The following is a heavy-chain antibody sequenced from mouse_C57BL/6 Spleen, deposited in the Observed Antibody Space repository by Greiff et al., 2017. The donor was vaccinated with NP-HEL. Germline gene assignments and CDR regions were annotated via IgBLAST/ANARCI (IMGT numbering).Heavy chain of an antibody. D-gene: IGHD2-3*01. V-gene: IGHV1-63*01. CDR2: IYPGGGYT. J-gene: IGHJ3*01. Sequence: VQLQQSGAELVRPGTSVKMSCKASGYTFTNYWIGWAKQRPGHGLEWIGDIYPGGGYTNYNEKFKGKATLTADKSSSTAYMQFSSLTSEDSAIYYCARRDDGYPFDYWGQGTLVTVSA. CDR1: GYTFTNYW. CDR3: ARRDDGYPFDY.